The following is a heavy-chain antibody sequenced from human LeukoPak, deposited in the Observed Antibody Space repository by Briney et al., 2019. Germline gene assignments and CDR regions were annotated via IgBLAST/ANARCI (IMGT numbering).Heavy chain of an antibody. CDR2: IDHSGSI. Sequence: HPSETLSLTCTVSGYSISSGNYWGWIRQPPGQGLEWMGSIDHSGSIYYNPSLKSRVTISVDTSKNQFSLKLSSVTAADTAVYYCARMDYDSSGYYQRDYWGQGTLVTVSS. V-gene: IGHV4-38-2*02. D-gene: IGHD3-22*01. CDR1: GYSISSGNY. CDR3: ARMDYDSSGYYQRDY. J-gene: IGHJ4*02.